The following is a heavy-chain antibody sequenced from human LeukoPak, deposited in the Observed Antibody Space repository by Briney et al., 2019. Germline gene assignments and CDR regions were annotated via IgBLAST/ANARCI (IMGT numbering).Heavy chain of an antibody. CDR3: ARDRPYYYDSSGYYE. CDR2: IYYSGST. D-gene: IGHD3-22*01. Sequence: QTSETLSLTCTVSGGSISSSSYYWGWIRQPPGKGLEWIGSIYYSGSTYYNPSLKSRVTISVDTSKNQSSLTLSSVTAADTAVYYCARDRPYYYDSSGYYEWGQGTLVTVSS. V-gene: IGHV4-39*07. CDR1: GGSISSSSYY. J-gene: IGHJ4*02.